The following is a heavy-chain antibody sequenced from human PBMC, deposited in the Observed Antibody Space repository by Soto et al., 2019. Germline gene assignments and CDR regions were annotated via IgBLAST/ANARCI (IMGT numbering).Heavy chain of an antibody. V-gene: IGHV4-30-4*01. CDR3: ARVNSSTSCSKCGMDV. CDR1: GGSISSGDYY. CDR2: IYYSGST. Sequence: PSETLSLTCTVSGGSISSGDYYWSWIRQPPGKGLEWIGYIYYSGSTYYNPSLKSRVTISVDTSKNQFSLKLSSVTAADTAVYYCARVNSSTSCSKCGMDVWGQGTTVTVSS. D-gene: IGHD2-2*01. J-gene: IGHJ6*02.